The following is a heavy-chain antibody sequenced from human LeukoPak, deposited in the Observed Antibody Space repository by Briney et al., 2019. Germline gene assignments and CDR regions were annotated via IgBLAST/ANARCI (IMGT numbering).Heavy chain of an antibody. V-gene: IGHV4-34*01. CDR3: ARDMEVGQSGGSSWFYYYGMDV. CDR1: GGSFSGYY. J-gene: IGHJ6*02. CDR2: INHSGST. Sequence: SETLSLTCAVYGGSFSGYYWSWIRQPPGQGLEWMGEINHSGSTNYNPSLKSRVTISVDTSKNQFSLKLSSVTAADTAVYYCARDMEVGQSGGSSWFYYYGMDVWGQGTTVTVSS. D-gene: IGHD6-13*01.